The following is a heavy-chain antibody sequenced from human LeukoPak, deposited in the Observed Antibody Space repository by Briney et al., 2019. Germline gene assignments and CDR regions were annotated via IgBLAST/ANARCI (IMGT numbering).Heavy chain of an antibody. V-gene: IGHV4-30-2*01. Sequence: SETLSLTCAVYGGSFSGYSWSWIRQPPGKGLEWIGYIYHSGSTYYNPSLKSRVTISVDRSKNQFSLKLSSVTAADTAVYYCASTYYYDSSGYYSQAGAFDIWGQGTMVTVSS. J-gene: IGHJ3*02. CDR1: GGSFSGYS. CDR2: IYHSGST. CDR3: ASTYYYDSSGYYSQAGAFDI. D-gene: IGHD3-22*01.